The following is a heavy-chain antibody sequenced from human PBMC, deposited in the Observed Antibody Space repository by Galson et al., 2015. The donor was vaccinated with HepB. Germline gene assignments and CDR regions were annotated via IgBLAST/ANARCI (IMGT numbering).Heavy chain of an antibody. CDR1: GASISSSLYY. Sequence: SETLSLTCNVSGASISSSLYYWGWLRQSPGRRLEWLGSIYYSGRTYFSPSFQSRVAMSVDTSKYQVSLTLSSVTAADTAVYFCARPLVLNGSFYPCVGPFQIWGPGTMVTVSA. V-gene: IGHV4-39*01. D-gene: IGHD1-26*01. CDR2: IYYSGRT. CDR3: ARPLVLNGSFYPCVGPFQI. J-gene: IGHJ3*02.